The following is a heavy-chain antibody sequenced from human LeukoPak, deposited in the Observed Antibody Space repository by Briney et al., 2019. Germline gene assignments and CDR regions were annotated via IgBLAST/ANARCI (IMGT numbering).Heavy chain of an antibody. J-gene: IGHJ4*02. Sequence: PSETLSLTCTVSGGSMSSYYWTWIRQPAGKGLEWIGRIYTSGSTNYNPSLKSRVTMSVDMSKNQFSLKLTSVTAADTAVYYCSRSRSGAAFDYWGQGTLVTVSS. CDR3: SRSRSGAAFDY. D-gene: IGHD6-6*01. CDR2: IYTSGST. V-gene: IGHV4-4*07. CDR1: GGSMSSYY.